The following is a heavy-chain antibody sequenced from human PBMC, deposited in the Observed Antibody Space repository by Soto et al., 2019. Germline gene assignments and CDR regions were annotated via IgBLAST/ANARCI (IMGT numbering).Heavy chain of an antibody. CDR1: GFTFSSYG. J-gene: IGHJ4*02. CDR2: ISYDGSNK. Sequence: SLRRSCAASGFTFSSYGMHWVRQAPGKGLEWVAVISYDGSNKYYADSVKGRFTISRDNSKNTLYLQMNSLRAEDTAVYYCSNLPLXXXEXYXGQXTLVTVPS. V-gene: IGHV3-30*18. CDR3: SNLPLXXXEXY.